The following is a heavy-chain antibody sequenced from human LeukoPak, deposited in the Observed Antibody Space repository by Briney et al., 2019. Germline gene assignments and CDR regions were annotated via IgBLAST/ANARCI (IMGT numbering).Heavy chain of an antibody. CDR2: INPNSGGT. CDR1: GYTFTGYY. Sequence: RASVKVSCKASGYTFTGYYMHWVRQAPGQGLEWMGWINPNSGGTNYAQKFQGRVTMTRDTSISTAYMELSRLRSDDTAVYYCARVHNYDILTGTKGGYYYMDVWGKGTTVTVSS. D-gene: IGHD3-9*01. J-gene: IGHJ6*03. CDR3: ARVHNYDILTGTKGGYYYMDV. V-gene: IGHV1-2*02.